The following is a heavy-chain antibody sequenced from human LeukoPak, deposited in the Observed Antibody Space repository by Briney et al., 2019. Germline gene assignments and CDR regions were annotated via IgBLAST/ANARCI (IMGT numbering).Heavy chain of an antibody. CDR3: ATYINWVAGDV. J-gene: IGHJ6*02. V-gene: IGHV3-7*01. CDR2: INHEGGGI. CDR1: GFTFSESW. D-gene: IGHD1-1*01. Sequence: GGSLRLSCAASGFTFSESWMTWVRQVPGQGLECVAHINHEGGGIQYVDSVKGRFTISRGNAKGSVYLQMNSLRAEDTAIYHCATYINWVAGDVWGQGTTVIVSS.